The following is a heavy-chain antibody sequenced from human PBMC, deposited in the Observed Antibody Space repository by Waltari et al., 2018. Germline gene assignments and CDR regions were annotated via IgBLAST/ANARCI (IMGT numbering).Heavy chain of an antibody. CDR1: GSTFSSYA. Sequence: QVQLVQSGAEVKKPGSSVKVSCKASGSTFSSYAISWVRQAPGQGLEWMGGIIPIFGTANYAQKFQGRVTITADKSTSTAYMELSSLRSEDTAVYYCDVRLDRFDAFDIWGQGTMVTVSS. J-gene: IGHJ3*02. CDR2: IIPIFGTA. CDR3: DVRLDRFDAFDI. V-gene: IGHV1-69*14. D-gene: IGHD1-1*01.